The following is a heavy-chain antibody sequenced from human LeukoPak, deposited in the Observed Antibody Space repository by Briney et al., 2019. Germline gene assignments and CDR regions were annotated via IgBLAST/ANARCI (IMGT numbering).Heavy chain of an antibody. CDR1: GFTFGDYA. CDR2: IRSKAYGGTT. Sequence: PGGSLRLSCTASGFTFGDYAMSWFRQAPGKGLEWVGFIRSKAYGGTTEYAASEKGRFTISRDDSKSIAYLQMNSLKTEDTAVYYCASREYSSSWYGGFDYWGQGTLVTVSS. V-gene: IGHV3-49*03. J-gene: IGHJ4*02. D-gene: IGHD6-13*01. CDR3: ASREYSSSWYGGFDY.